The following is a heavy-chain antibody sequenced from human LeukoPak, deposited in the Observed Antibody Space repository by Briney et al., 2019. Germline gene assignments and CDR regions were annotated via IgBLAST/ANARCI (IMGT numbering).Heavy chain of an antibody. CDR1: GYTFTGYY. CDR2: IHPNSGGT. CDR3: ASRGYCSGGSCYAELYDAFDI. D-gene: IGHD2-15*01. V-gene: IGHV1-2*02. J-gene: IGHJ3*02. Sequence: ASVKVSCKASGYTFTGYYMHWVRQAPGQGLEWMGWIHPNSGGTNYAQKFQGRVTMTRDTSISTAYMELSRLRSDDTAVYYCASRGYCSGGSCYAELYDAFDIWGQGTMVTVSS.